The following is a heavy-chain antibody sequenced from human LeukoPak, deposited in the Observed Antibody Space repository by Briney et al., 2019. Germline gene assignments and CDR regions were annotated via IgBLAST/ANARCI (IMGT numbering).Heavy chain of an antibody. Sequence: PGGSLRLSCAASGFTFSSYMNWVRQAPGKGREWVASISSTSSYIYYADSVKGRFTISRDNAKNSLYLQMNSLRADDTAVYYCARGQSRYFDLYLGFFDYWGQGTLVTVSS. CDR3: ARGQSRYFDLYLGFFDY. CDR2: ISSTSSYI. J-gene: IGHJ4*02. CDR1: GFTFSSY. D-gene: IGHD3-9*01. V-gene: IGHV3-21*01.